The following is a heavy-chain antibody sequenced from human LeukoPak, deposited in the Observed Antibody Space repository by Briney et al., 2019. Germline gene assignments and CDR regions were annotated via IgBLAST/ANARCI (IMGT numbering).Heavy chain of an antibody. V-gene: IGHV4-34*01. CDR1: GGSFSGYY. CDR3: ARRPLYSYGPNDY. D-gene: IGHD5-18*01. J-gene: IGHJ4*02. Sequence: SETLSLTCAVYGGSFSGYYWSWIRQPPGKGLEWIGEIHHSGSTNYNPSLKSRVTISVDTSKNQFSLKLSSVTAADTAVYYCARRPLYSYGPNDYWGQGTLVTVSS. CDR2: IHHSGST.